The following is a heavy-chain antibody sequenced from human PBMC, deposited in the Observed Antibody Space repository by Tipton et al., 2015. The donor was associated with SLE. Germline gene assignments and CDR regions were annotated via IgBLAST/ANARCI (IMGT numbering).Heavy chain of an antibody. J-gene: IGHJ4*02. CDR3: ARDGGVHSGYDPFDY. D-gene: IGHD5-12*01. V-gene: IGHV3-21*03. CDR2: ISSRSTHI. Sequence: SLRLSCAASGFTFSRNSMNWVRQAPGKGLEWVSSISSRSTHIYYVDSVKGRFTISRDNAKNSLYLQMNSLRAEDTAVYYCARDGGVHSGYDPFDYWGQGTLVTVSS. CDR1: GFTFSRNS.